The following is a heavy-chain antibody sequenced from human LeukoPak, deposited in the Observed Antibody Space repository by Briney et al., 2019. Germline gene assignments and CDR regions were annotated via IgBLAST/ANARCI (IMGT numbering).Heavy chain of an antibody. V-gene: IGHV1-18*01. D-gene: IGHD6-19*01. J-gene: IGHJ4*02. CDR2: ISAYNGNT. CDR3: ARGRSSYSSGSSVDY. CDR1: GYTFTSYG. Sequence: ASVKVSCKASGYTFTSYGISWVRQAPGQGLEWMGWISAYNGNTNYAQKLQGRVTMTTDTYTSTAYMELRSLRSDDTAVYYCARGRSSYSSGSSVDYWGQGTLVTVSS.